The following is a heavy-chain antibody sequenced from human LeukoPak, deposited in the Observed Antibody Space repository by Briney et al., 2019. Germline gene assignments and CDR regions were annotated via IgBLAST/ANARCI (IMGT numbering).Heavy chain of an antibody. CDR1: GGSISSSSYY. CDR2: IYYSGST. CDR3: ARPDYGDYFDY. V-gene: IGHV4-39*01. J-gene: IGHJ4*02. D-gene: IGHD4-17*01. Sequence: SETLSLTCTASGGSISSSSYYWGWIRQPPGKGLEWIGSIYYSGSTYYNPSLKSRVTISVDTSKNQFSLKLSSVTAADTAVYYCARPDYGDYFDYWGQGTLVTVSS.